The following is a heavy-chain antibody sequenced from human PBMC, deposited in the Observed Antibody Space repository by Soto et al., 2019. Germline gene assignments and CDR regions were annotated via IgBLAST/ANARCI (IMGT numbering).Heavy chain of an antibody. J-gene: IGHJ4*02. CDR2: MYYSGST. D-gene: IGHD6-19*01. Sequence: SETLSLTCTVSGGSISSGGYYWSWIRQHPGKGLEWIGYMYYSGSTYYNPSLKSRVTISGDTSKNQFSLNLSSVTAADTAVYYCASVLRYSSGWYYLDAWGQGTLVTVSS. V-gene: IGHV4-31*02. CDR1: GGSISSGGYY. CDR3: ASVLRYSSGWYYLDA.